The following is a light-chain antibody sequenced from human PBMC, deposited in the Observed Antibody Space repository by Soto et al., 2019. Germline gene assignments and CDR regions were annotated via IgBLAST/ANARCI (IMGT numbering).Light chain of an antibody. CDR3: QSYDSSLSGSYV. CDR2: GNS. Sequence: QSVLTQPPPMSGAPGQRVTIPCTGSSSKNGAGYDVHWYQQLPGTAPKLLIYGNSNRPSGVPDRFSGSKSGTSASLAITGLQAEDEADYYCQSYDSSLSGSYVFGTGTKVTVL. J-gene: IGLJ1*01. CDR1: SSKNGAGYD. V-gene: IGLV1-40*01.